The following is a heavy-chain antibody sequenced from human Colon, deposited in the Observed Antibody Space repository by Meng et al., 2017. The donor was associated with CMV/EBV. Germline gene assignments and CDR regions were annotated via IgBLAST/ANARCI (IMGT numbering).Heavy chain of an antibody. D-gene: IGHD2-8*01. CDR3: AREYCTTYRCSYNPHWYDP. CDR1: FTSYP. Sequence: FTSYPVPWVRQAPGQGLAWVGMINPADGGPTYAQRFQGRVTMTSDTSTSTVYVVLRSLRSDDTALYFCAREYCTTYRCSYNPHWYDPWGQGTLVTVSS. CDR2: INPADGGP. V-gene: IGHV1-46*01. J-gene: IGHJ5*02.